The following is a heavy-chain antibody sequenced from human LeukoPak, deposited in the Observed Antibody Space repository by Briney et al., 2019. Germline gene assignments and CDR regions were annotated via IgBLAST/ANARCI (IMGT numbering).Heavy chain of an antibody. J-gene: IGHJ5*02. CDR2: ISTTVGNT. D-gene: IGHD3-10*01. CDR1: GFTFSTSA. CDR3: TKRAEFGGFDP. Sequence: QPGGPLRLSCAASGFTFSTSAMSWVRQAPGKGLEWVSSISTTVGNTYYADSVKGRFTISRDNSNNTLYLQMNSLTAEDTAVYYCTKRAEFGGFDPWGQGTLVTVSS. V-gene: IGHV3-23*01.